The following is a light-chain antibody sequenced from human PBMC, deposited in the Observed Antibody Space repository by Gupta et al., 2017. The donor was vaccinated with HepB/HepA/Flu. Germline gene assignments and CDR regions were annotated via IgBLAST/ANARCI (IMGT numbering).Light chain of an antibody. CDR1: QSVTSKY. Sequence: VLTQSPDTLSLSPGESVTLSCRASQSVTSKYIAWYQQKRGQAPRLLIFGASTRATGIPERFTGGGSGTDFSLTINRLEPEDFAAYFCQQYHSTPFTFGQGTNVAMK. V-gene: IGKV3-20*01. CDR3: QQYHSTPFT. J-gene: IGKJ2*01. CDR2: GAS.